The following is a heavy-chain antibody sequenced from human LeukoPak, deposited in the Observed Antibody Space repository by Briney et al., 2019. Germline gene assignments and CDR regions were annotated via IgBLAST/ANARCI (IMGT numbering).Heavy chain of an antibody. CDR3: ARETVEDIAAAGCFDY. CDR1: GGSISSYY. CDR2: IYYSGST. V-gene: IGHV4-59*01. J-gene: IGHJ4*02. Sequence: SETLSLTCTVAGGSISSYYWSWIRQPPGKGLEWIGYIYYSGSTNYNPSLKSRVTISVDTSKNQFSLKLSSVTAADTAVYYCARETVEDIAAAGCFDYWGQGTLVTVSS. D-gene: IGHD6-13*01.